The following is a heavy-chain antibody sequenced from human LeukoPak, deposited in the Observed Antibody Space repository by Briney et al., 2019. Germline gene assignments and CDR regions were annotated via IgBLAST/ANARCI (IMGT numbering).Heavy chain of an antibody. CDR2: IIPIFGTA. J-gene: IGHJ6*03. Sequence: SVKVSCKASGGTFSSYAISWVRQAPGQGLEWMGGIIPIFGTANYAQKFQGRVTITTDESTSTAYMELSSLRSEDTAVYYCARASAAAGTFYYYYMDVWGKGTTVTVSS. CDR3: ARASAAAGTFYYYYMDV. CDR1: GGTFSSYA. D-gene: IGHD6-13*01. V-gene: IGHV1-69*05.